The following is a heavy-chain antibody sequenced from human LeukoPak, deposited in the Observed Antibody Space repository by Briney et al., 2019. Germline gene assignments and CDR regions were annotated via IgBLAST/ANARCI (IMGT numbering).Heavy chain of an antibody. CDR2: ISSSSRSI. CDR3: VLGSPFDD. V-gene: IGHV3-48*02. Sequence: GGSLRLSCAASGFTFSSFEMNWVRQAPGKGLEWVSYISSSSRSIYYADSVKGRFTISRDNANNSLSLQMNSLRDEDTAVYYCVLGSPFDDWGQGTLVTVSS. J-gene: IGHJ4*02. D-gene: IGHD3-10*01. CDR1: GFTFSSFE.